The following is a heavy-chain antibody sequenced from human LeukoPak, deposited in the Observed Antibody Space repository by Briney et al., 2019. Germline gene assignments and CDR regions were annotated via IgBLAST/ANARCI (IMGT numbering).Heavy chain of an antibody. CDR2: IIPIFGTA. D-gene: IGHD4-17*01. V-gene: IGHV1-69*13. CDR3: ARDLIDGDYVEGSDY. Sequence: SVKVSCKASGGTFSSYAISWVRQAPGQGLEWMGGIIPIFGTANYAQKFQGRVTITADESTGTAYMELSSLRSEDTAVYYCARDLIDGDYVEGSDYWGQGTLVTVSS. J-gene: IGHJ4*02. CDR1: GGTFSSYA.